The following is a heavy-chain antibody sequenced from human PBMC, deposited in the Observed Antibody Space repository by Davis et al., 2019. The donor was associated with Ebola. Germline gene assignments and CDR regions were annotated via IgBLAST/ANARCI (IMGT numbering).Heavy chain of an antibody. CDR1: GFSVSDKY. J-gene: IGHJ3*02. D-gene: IGHD3-22*01. CDR3: ARGGYHDSSGYSHEAFDI. V-gene: IGHV3-66*01. CDR2: IYRDGRM. Sequence: GESLKISCVGSGFSVSDKYMSWVRQAPGKGLEWVSVIYRDGRMYHADSLKGRFTISRDNAKKSLYLQVDSLRAEDTAVYHCARGGYHDSSGYSHEAFDIWGQGTMVTVSS.